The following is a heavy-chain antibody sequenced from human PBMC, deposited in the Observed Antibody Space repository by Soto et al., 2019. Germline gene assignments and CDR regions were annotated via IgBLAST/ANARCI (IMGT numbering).Heavy chain of an antibody. D-gene: IGHD4-4*01. V-gene: IGHV4-39*01. J-gene: IGHJ5*02. CDR2: IYYSGST. Sequence: PSETLSLTCTVSGGSISSSSYYWGWIRQPPGKGLEWIGSIYYSGSTYYNPSLKSRVTISVDTSKNQFSLKLSSVTAADTAVYYCARHWSDYSNYGWFDPWGQGTLVTAPQ. CDR3: ARHWSDYSNYGWFDP. CDR1: GGSISSSSYY.